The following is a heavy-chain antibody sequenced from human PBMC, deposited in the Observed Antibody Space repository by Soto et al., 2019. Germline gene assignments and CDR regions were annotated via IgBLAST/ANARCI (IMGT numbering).Heavy chain of an antibody. J-gene: IGHJ3*02. Sequence: GGSLRLSCAASGFTFSDHYMDWVRRAPGKGLEWVGRTRNKANSYTTEYAASVKGRFTISRDDSKNSLYLQMSSLKTEDTAVYYCARGDYGDSYAFDIWGQGTIVTV. CDR1: GFTFSDHY. V-gene: IGHV3-72*01. D-gene: IGHD4-17*01. CDR2: TRNKANSYTT. CDR3: ARGDYGDSYAFDI.